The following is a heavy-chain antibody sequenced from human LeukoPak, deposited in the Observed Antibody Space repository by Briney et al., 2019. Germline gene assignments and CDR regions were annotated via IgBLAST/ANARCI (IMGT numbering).Heavy chain of an antibody. V-gene: IGHV3-21*01. Sequence: PGGSLRLSCAASGFTFSSCCFNWVRQPPGKGLEWVSSIGPTGTHRYYADSDRGRLTISRDNAKNSMYLQMDSLRDEETVVSYWATETIGRHYDSWGEGTLLTVSS. D-gene: IGHD1-14*01. CDR2: IGPTGTHR. J-gene: IGHJ4*02. CDR1: GFTFSSCC. CDR3: ATETIGRHYDS.